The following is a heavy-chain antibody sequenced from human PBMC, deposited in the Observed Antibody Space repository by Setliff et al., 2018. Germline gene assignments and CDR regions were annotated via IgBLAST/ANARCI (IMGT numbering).Heavy chain of an antibody. Sequence: ASVKVSCKASGFTFTSYYMFWVRQAPGQGLEWMGIINPSSGSTDYALKFQGRVTMTRGTSTSTVYMELSSLRSEDTAVYYCARGGAIVVATAHFDYWGQGTLVTVS. CDR2: INPSSGST. V-gene: IGHV1-46*01. CDR3: ARGGAIVVATAHFDY. D-gene: IGHD2-21*02. CDR1: GFTFTSYY. J-gene: IGHJ4*02.